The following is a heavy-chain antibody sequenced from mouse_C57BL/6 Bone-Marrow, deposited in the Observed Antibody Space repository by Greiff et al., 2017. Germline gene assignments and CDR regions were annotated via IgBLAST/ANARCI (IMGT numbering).Heavy chain of an antibody. CDR1: GYTFTSYG. Sequence: QVQLQQSGAELARPGASVKLSCKASGYTFTSYGISWVKQSTGQGLEWIGEIYPRSGNTYSHEQFKGKATLTADKSSSTADMERRSLTSEDSAVYVCAKWHNGSSPDEWGQATTLTVSS. CDR3: AKWHNGSSPDE. V-gene: IGHV1-81*01. J-gene: IGHJ2*01. CDR2: IYPRSGNT. D-gene: IGHD1-1*01.